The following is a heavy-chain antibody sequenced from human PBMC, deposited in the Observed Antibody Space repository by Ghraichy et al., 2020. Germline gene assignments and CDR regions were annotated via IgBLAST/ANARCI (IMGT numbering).Heavy chain of an antibody. CDR3: ATLTGNVDY. V-gene: IGHV1-18*04. D-gene: IGHD3-9*01. Sequence: ASVKVSCKASNYDFIGYGITWVRQVPGQGLEWMGFISGYNGNTHFAQKFQDRITMTIETATTTAYLELRNLTSDDTAMYYCATLTGNVDYWGQVTLVTVSS. CDR1: NYDFIGYG. J-gene: IGHJ4*02. CDR2: ISGYNGNT.